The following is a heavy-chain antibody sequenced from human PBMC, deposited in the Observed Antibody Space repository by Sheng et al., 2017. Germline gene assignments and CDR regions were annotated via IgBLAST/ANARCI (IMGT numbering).Heavy chain of an antibody. V-gene: IGHV5-10-1*03. J-gene: IGHJ6*02. CDR2: IDPNESYI. Sequence: EEQLVQSGAEVKKPGESLTISCQASGYTFTNYWVTWVRQMPGKGLEWMGRIDPNESYIDYNPSFQGHVTISVDISITTAYLQWSSLRPSDTAIYYCARHPLDFFYGMDFWGQGAPVTVSS. CDR1: GYTFTNYW. CDR3: ARHPLDFFYGMDF.